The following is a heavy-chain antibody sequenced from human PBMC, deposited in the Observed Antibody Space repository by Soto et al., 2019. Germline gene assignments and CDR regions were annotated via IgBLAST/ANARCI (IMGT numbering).Heavy chain of an antibody. CDR2: IYYSGST. CDR3: ARLDECSGGSCSPS. CDR1: GGSISSSSYY. J-gene: IGHJ5*02. D-gene: IGHD2-15*01. V-gene: IGHV4-39*01. Sequence: QLQLQESGPGLVKPSETLSLTCTVSGGSISSSSYYWGWIRQPPGKGLEWIGSIYYSGSTYYNPSLKSRATLSVDTSKNQFSLKVSSVTAADTAVYYCARLDECSGGSCSPSWGQVTLVTGSS.